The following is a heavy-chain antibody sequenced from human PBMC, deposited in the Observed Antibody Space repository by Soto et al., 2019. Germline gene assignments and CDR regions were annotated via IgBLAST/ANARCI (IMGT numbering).Heavy chain of an antibody. CDR3: AKDLSFHSSGYPGY. V-gene: IGHV3-30*04. CDR1: GFTFNNYA. CDR2: VSYDGNSQ. J-gene: IGHJ4*02. D-gene: IGHD3-22*01. Sequence: PGGSLRLSCAASGFTFNNYAMHWVRQTPGKGLEWVAVVSYDGNSQYYAESVKGRSTISRDNSKNTLYLQMNSLRAEDTAVYYCAKDLSFHSSGYPGYWGQGTLVTVSS.